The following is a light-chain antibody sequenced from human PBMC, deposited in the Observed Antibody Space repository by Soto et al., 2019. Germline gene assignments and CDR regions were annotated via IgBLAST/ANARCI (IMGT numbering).Light chain of an antibody. CDR2: EVS. CDR1: SSDVGGYNY. Sequence: QSALTQPASVSGSPGQSITISCTGTSSDVGGYNYVSWYQQHPGKAPKLMIYEVSNRPSGVSNRFSGSKSGNTASLTISGLQAEDQPDYYCSSYTSSSTPYVFGTGTKLTLL. J-gene: IGLJ1*01. V-gene: IGLV2-14*01. CDR3: SSYTSSSTPYV.